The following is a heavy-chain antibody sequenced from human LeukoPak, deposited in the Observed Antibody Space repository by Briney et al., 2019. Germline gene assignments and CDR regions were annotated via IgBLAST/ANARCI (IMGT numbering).Heavy chain of an antibody. J-gene: IGHJ4*02. Sequence: PGGSLRLSCAASGFTFSSYAMSWVRQAPGKGLEWVSAISGSGGSTYYADSVKGRFTISRDNSKNTLYLQMNSLRAEDTAVYYCARDQTKRELLGGAFDYWGQGTLVTVSS. CDR2: ISGSGGST. V-gene: IGHV3-23*01. CDR1: GFTFSSYA. D-gene: IGHD1-26*01. CDR3: ARDQTKRELLGGAFDY.